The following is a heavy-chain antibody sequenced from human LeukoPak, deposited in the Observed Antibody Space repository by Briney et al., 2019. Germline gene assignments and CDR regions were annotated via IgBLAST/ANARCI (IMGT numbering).Heavy chain of an antibody. V-gene: IGHV3-15*01. J-gene: IGHJ4*02. D-gene: IGHD1-26*01. CDR1: GFTFSNYW. CDR2: IKSKTNGETR. Sequence: PGGSLRLSCAASGFTFSNYWMSWVRQAPGKGLEWVGLIKSKTNGETRDYAAPVKGRFTISRDDSDNTLYLQMNSLKNEDTAVYYCVTEVGGSFPTWGQGTLVTVSS. CDR3: VTEVGGSFPT.